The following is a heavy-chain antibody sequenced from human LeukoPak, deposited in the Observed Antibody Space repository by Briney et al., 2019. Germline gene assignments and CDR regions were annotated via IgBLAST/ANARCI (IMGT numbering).Heavy chain of an antibody. Sequence: PGGSLRLSCAASGFTFNRYGMSWVRQAPGKELQWVANIKQDGSAKYYVDSVKGRFTISRDNAKNSLYLRMNSLRAEDTAVYYCARVEASGYDYGAFDYWGQGTLVTVSS. D-gene: IGHD5-12*01. CDR1: GFTFNRYG. CDR2: IKQDGSAK. CDR3: ARVEASGYDYGAFDY. J-gene: IGHJ4*02. V-gene: IGHV3-7*01.